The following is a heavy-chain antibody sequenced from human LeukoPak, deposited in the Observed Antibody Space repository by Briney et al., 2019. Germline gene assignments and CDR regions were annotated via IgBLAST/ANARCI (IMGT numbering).Heavy chain of an antibody. Sequence: ASVKVSCKASGYTFTCYYMHWVRQAPGQGHEWMGWIKPNSGGTIYAQKFQGRVTMTRDTSISTAYMELSRLIFDDTAVYYCARDPLRRSGSLFGSNLFDPWGQGTLVTVSS. CDR2: IKPNSGGT. D-gene: IGHD2-15*01. CDR1: GYTFTCYY. J-gene: IGHJ5*02. V-gene: IGHV1-2*02. CDR3: ARDPLRRSGSLFGSNLFDP.